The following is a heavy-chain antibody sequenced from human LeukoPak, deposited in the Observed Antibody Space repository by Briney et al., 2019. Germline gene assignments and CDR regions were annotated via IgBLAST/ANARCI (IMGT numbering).Heavy chain of an antibody. CDR1: GGSISSYY. Sequence: SETLSLTCTVSGGSISSYYWSWIRQPAGKGLEWIGRIYTSGSTNYNPSLKSRVTMSVDTSKNQFSLKLSSVTAADTAVYYCARTEDYGDLSWFDPWGQGTLVNVSS. D-gene: IGHD4-17*01. J-gene: IGHJ5*02. CDR3: ARTEDYGDLSWFDP. CDR2: IYTSGST. V-gene: IGHV4-4*07.